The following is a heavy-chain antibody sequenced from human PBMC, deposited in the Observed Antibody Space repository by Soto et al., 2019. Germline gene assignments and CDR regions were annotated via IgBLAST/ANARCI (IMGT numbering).Heavy chain of an antibody. CDR3: ARELGYSYGSPPGY. J-gene: IGHJ4*02. Sequence: GASVKVPCKASGYTFTSYGISWVRQAPGQGLEWMGWIGAYNGNTNYAQRLQGRVTMTTDTSTSTAYMELRSLRSDDTAVYYCARELGYSYGSPPGYWGQGTLVTVSS. CDR1: GYTFTSYG. V-gene: IGHV1-18*04. CDR2: IGAYNGNT. D-gene: IGHD5-18*01.